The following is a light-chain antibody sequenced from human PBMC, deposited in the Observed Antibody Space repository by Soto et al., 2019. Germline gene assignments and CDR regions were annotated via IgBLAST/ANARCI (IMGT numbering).Light chain of an antibody. V-gene: IGLV2-14*01. CDR3: CSYTTSNTRQIV. CDR1: SSDVGGYNY. J-gene: IGLJ1*01. Sequence: QSVLTQPASGSGSPGQSITISCTGTSSDVGGYNYVSWYQQQPGKAPKFMTYDVSNRPSGVSNRFSGSKSGNTASLTISGLQAEDEADYYCCSYTTSNTRQIVFGTGTKVTVL. CDR2: DVS.